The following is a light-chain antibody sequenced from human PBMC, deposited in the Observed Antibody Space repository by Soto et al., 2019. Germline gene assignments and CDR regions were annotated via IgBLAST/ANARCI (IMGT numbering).Light chain of an antibody. J-gene: IGLJ1*01. Sequence: QSVLTQPRSVSGSPGQSVTISCTGTSGYVGDYHYVSWYQQHPGKAPKLMIFDVTKRPSGVPDRFSGSKSGYTASLTISGLQPDDDADYYCCSYAGGYTYVFGTGTKVTVL. V-gene: IGLV2-11*01. CDR3: CSYAGGYTYV. CDR1: SGYVGDYHY. CDR2: DVT.